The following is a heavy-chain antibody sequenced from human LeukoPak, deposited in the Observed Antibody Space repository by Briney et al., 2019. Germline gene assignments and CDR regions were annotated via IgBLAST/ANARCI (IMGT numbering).Heavy chain of an antibody. V-gene: IGHV1-69*04. CDR3: ARDVPPVTMFMGFDP. D-gene: IGHD3-10*02. CDR1: GGTFSSYA. J-gene: IGHJ5*02. Sequence: GSSVKVSCKASGGTFSSYAISWVRQAPGQGLEWMGRIIPILGIANYAQKFQGRVTITADKSTSTAYMELSSLRSEDTAVYYCARDVPPVTMFMGFDPWGQGTLVTVSS. CDR2: IIPILGIA.